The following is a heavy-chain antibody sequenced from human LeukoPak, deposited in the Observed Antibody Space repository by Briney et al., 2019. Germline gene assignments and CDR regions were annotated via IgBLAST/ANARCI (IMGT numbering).Heavy chain of an antibody. Sequence: GASVKVSCEASGYTFTGYYMHWVRQAPGQGLEWVGWINPNSGGTNYAQKSQGRVTMTRDTSISTAYMELSRLRCDDTAVYYCARTSIAAAEDYWGHGTLVTASS. V-gene: IGHV1-2*02. CDR2: INPNSGGT. CDR1: GYTFTGYY. J-gene: IGHJ4*01. D-gene: IGHD6-13*01. CDR3: ARTSIAAAEDY.